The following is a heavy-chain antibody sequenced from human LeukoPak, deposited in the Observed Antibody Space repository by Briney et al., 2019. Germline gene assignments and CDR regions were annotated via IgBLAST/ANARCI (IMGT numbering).Heavy chain of an antibody. CDR2: TYYYRSEWHN. CDR1: GDSVSSNSVT. D-gene: IGHD2-8*02. Sequence: SQTLSLTCAISGDSVSSNSVTWSWIRQSPSRGLEWLGRTYYYRSEWHNDYAISVKSRMIINPDTSKNQFSLHLKSMTPEDTAVYYCARDQSWTTGFDVWGQGTIVTVSS. V-gene: IGHV6-1*01. CDR3: ARDQSWTTGFDV. J-gene: IGHJ3*01.